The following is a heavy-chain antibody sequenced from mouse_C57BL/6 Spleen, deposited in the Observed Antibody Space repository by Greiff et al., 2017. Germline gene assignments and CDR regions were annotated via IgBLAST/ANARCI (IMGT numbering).Heavy chain of an antibody. CDR2: IYPGDGDT. CDR1: GYAFSSSW. Sequence: VQLKESGPELVKPGASVKISCKASGYAFSSSWMNWVKQRPGKGLEWIGRIYPGDGDTNYNGKFKGKATLTADKSSSTAYMQLSSLTSEDSAVYFCERKGYHYDLDVWGTGTTVTVSS. CDR3: ERKGYHYDLDV. V-gene: IGHV1-82*01. J-gene: IGHJ1*03. D-gene: IGHD2-4*01.